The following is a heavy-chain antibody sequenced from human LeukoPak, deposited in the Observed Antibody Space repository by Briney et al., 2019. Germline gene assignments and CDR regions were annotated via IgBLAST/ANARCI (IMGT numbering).Heavy chain of an antibody. D-gene: IGHD2-15*01. J-gene: IGHJ4*02. CDR3: ARTHRYCSGGSCYFDY. CDR2: MNPNSGNT. CDR1: GYTFTSYD. V-gene: IGHV1-8*01. Sequence: ASVKVSCKASGYTFTSYDINWVRQATGQGLEWMVWMNPNSGNTGYAQKFQGRVTMTRNTSISTAYMELSSLRSEDTAVYYCARTHRYCSGGSCYFDYWGQGTLVTVSS.